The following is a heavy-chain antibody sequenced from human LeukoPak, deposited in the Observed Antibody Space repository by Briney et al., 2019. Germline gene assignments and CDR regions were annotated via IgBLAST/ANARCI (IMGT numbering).Heavy chain of an antibody. CDR2: IVVGSGNT. CDR1: GFTFTSSA. CDR3: AAVSKWELLLARAFDV. Sequence: ASVKVSCKASGFTFTSSAVQWVRQARGQRLEWIGWIVVGSGNTNYAQKFQERVTITRDMSTSTAYMELSSLRSEDTAVYYCAAVSKWELLLARAFDVWGQGTMVTVSS. D-gene: IGHD1-26*01. V-gene: IGHV1-58*01. J-gene: IGHJ3*01.